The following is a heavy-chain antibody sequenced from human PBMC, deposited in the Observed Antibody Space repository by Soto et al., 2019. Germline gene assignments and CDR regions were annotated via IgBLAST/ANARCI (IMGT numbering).Heavy chain of an antibody. CDR1: GFTFSSNW. Sequence: EVQLEESGGGLAQPGGSLRLSCVASGFTFSSNWVHWVRQAPGKGLVWVARINSEGSSTTYADSVKGRFTISRDNAKNTLFLQMNSLRAEDTAVYYCARSLPYYYYYYYMDVWGKGTTVTVSS. CDR3: ARSLPYYYYYYYMDV. V-gene: IGHV3-74*01. J-gene: IGHJ6*03. CDR2: INSEGSST.